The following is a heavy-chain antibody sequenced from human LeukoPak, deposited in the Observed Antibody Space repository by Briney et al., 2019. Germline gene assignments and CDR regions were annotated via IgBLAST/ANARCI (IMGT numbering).Heavy chain of an antibody. CDR3: ASGPVGALWGVDY. J-gene: IGHJ4*02. Sequence: GGSLRLSCAASGFTFSSYSMNWVRQAPGKGLEWVSSISSSSSYIYYADSVKGRFTISRDNAKNSLYLQMNSLRAEDTAVYYCASGPVGALWGVDYWGQGTLVTVSS. CDR1: GFTFSSYS. V-gene: IGHV3-21*01. D-gene: IGHD1-26*01. CDR2: ISSSSSYI.